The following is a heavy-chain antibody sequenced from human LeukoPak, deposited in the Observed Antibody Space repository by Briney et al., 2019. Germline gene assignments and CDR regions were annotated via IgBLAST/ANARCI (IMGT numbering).Heavy chain of an antibody. CDR2: ISGSGGST. D-gene: IGHD1-1*01. CDR3: VTTTSAYDI. V-gene: IGHV3-23*01. CDR1: GFTFSSYA. Sequence: PGGSLRLSCAASGFTFSSYAMSWVRQAPGKGLEWVSAISGSGGSTYYADSVKGRFTISRDNSENTVDLQMNSLRPDDTAIYYCVTTTSAYDIWGQGTLVTVSS. J-gene: IGHJ3*02.